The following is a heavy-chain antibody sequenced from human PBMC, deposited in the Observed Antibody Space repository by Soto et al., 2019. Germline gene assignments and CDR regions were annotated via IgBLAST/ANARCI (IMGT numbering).Heavy chain of an antibody. V-gene: IGHV2-5*02. CDR2: IYWDDDK. D-gene: IGHD3-3*01. J-gene: IGHJ4*02. Sequence: QITLNESGPTQVKPRQTLTLTCTFSGFSLTTSGVGVGWIRQSPGKAPERLALIYWDDDKRYRPSLKSRLTITKDTSKNHVVLTMADLDPADTATYYCAHRVLRAVFGLVTTTAIYFDFWGQGTPVAVSS. CDR3: AHRVLRAVFGLVTTTAIYFDF. CDR1: GFSLTTSGVG.